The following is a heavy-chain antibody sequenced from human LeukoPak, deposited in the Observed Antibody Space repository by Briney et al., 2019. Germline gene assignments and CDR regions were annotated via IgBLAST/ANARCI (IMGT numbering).Heavy chain of an antibody. CDR2: TYYRSKWYN. V-gene: IGHV6-1*01. J-gene: IGHJ4*02. D-gene: IGHD6-13*01. Sequence: SQTLSLTCAISGDSVSSNSAAWNWIRQSPSRGLEWLGRTYYRSKWYNDYAVSVKSRITINPDTSKNQFSLELSSVTAADTAVYFCARLRGAAGTSFFDSWGQGTLVTVSS. CDR3: ARLRGAAGTSFFDS. CDR1: GDSVSSNSAA.